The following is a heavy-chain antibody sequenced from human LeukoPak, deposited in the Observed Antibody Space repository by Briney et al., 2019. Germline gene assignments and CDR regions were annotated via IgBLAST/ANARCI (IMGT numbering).Heavy chain of an antibody. CDR1: GFTFSPSA. V-gene: IGHV3-73*01. CDR3: TRRASYGSGTYSGWFYFYGLDV. J-gene: IGHJ6*02. Sequence: GGSLRLSCAASGFTFSPSAMYWVRQASGKGLEWVGRIRSKDNNYATAYAASVKGRFTISRDDSKNTAYLQMNSLKTEDTAVYYCTRRASYGSGTYSGWFYFYGLDVWGQGTTVTVSS. CDR2: IRSKDNNYAT. D-gene: IGHD3-10*01.